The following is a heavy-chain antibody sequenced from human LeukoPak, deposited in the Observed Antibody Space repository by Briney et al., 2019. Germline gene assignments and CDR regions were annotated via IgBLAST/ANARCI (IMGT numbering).Heavy chain of an antibody. D-gene: IGHD1-1*01. Sequence: GGSLRLSCAASGFTFSSYWMSWVRQAPGKGLEWVANIKQDGSEKYYVDSVKGRFTISRDNAKNSLYLQMNSLRAEDTAVYYCARERHDARVGYYYYMDVWGKGTTVTVSS. J-gene: IGHJ6*03. CDR3: ARERHDARVGYYYYMDV. V-gene: IGHV3-7*03. CDR1: GFTFSSYW. CDR2: IKQDGSEK.